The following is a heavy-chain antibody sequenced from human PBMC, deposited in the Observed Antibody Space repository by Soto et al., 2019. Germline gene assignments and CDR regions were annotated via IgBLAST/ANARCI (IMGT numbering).Heavy chain of an antibody. Sequence: ASVKVSCKASGYTFTSYGISWVRQAPGQGLEWMGWISAYNGNTNYAQKLQGRVTMTTDTSTSTAYMELRSLRSDDTAVYYCARDVILTGYYFMSRESGFDPWGQGTLVTVSS. CDR1: GYTFTSYG. J-gene: IGHJ5*02. CDR3: ARDVILTGYYFMSRESGFDP. CDR2: ISAYNGNT. D-gene: IGHD3-9*01. V-gene: IGHV1-18*01.